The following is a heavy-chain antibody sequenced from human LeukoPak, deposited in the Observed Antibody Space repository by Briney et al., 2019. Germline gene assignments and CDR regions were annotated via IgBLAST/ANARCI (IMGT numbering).Heavy chain of an antibody. CDR2: INPNSGGT. Sequence: ASVKVSCKASGYTFTGYYMHWVRQAPGQGLEWMGWINPNSGGTNYAQKFQGRVTMTRDTSISTAYMELSRLRSDDTAVYYCARDRAVMVRGVMDVWGKGTTVTVSS. CDR1: GYTFTGYY. D-gene: IGHD3-10*01. CDR3: ARDRAVMVRGVMDV. J-gene: IGHJ6*04. V-gene: IGHV1-2*02.